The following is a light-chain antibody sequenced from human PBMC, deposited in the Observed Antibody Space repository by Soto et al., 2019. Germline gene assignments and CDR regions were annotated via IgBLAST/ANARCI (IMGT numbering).Light chain of an antibody. CDR2: GAS. CDR1: QSVSSNY. V-gene: IGKV3-20*01. Sequence: ESVLTQSPGTLSLSPGERATLSCRASQSVSSNYLAWYQQKPGQAPRLLIYGASTRASGIPDRFSGSGSGTDFTLTISRLEPEDFAVYYCQQYNNWPPWTFGQGTKVEIK. CDR3: QQYNNWPPWT. J-gene: IGKJ1*01.